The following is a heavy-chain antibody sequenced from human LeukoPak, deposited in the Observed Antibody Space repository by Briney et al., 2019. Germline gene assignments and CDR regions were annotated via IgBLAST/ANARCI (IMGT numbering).Heavy chain of an antibody. CDR2: FDPEDGET. D-gene: IGHD3-22*01. J-gene: IGHJ6*02. Sequence: ASVKVSCKVSGYTLTELSMHWVRQAPGKGLEWMGGFDPEDGETIYAQKFQGRVTMTEDTSTDTAYMELSSLRSEDTAVYYCATEGYSHYYYGMDVWGQGNTVTVSS. V-gene: IGHV1-24*01. CDR3: ATEGYSHYYYGMDV. CDR1: GYTLTELS.